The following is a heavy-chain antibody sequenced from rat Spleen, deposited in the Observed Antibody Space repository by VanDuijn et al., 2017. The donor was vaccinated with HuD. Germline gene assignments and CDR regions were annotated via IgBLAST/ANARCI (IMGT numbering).Heavy chain of an antibody. V-gene: IGHV5-62*01. D-gene: IGHD1-1*01. Sequence: VQLVESGGGLVQPGKSLKLSCSASGFTFSSYGMHWIRQAPGKGLDWVAYISRSSGTVYADAVKGRFTISRDNAKNTLYLQLNSLKSEDTAIYYWARTITTEDYWGQGVMVTVSS. CDR1: GFTFSSYG. J-gene: IGHJ2*01. CDR3: ARTITTEDY. CDR2: ISRSSGT.